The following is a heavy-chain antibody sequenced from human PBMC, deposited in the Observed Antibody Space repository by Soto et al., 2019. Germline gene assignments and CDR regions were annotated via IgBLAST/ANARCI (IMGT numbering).Heavy chain of an antibody. CDR2: IYYSGST. CDR1: GGSISSSSYY. D-gene: IGHD6-13*01. CDR3: ARHGSAIAAYAFDI. Sequence: QLQLQESGPGLVKPSETLSLTCTVSGGSISSSSYYWGWIRQPPGKGLEWIGSIYYSGSTYYNPSLKRRVTIPVDTSQNQFSLKLSSVTAADTAVYYCARHGSAIAAYAFDIWGQGTMVTVSS. J-gene: IGHJ3*02. V-gene: IGHV4-39*01.